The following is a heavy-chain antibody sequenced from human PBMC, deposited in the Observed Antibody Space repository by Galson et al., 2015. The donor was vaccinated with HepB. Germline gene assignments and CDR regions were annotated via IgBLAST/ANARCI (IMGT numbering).Heavy chain of an antibody. V-gene: IGHV1-18*01. D-gene: IGHD1-26*01. Sequence: SVKVSCKASGYTFTSYGISWVRQAPGQGLEWMGWISAYNGNTNYAQKLQGRVTMTTDTSTSTAYMELRSLRSDDTAVYYCARGDSGGYYYYYMDVWGKGTTVTASS. CDR2: ISAYNGNT. CDR3: ARGDSGGYYYYYMDV. J-gene: IGHJ6*03. CDR1: GYTFTSYG.